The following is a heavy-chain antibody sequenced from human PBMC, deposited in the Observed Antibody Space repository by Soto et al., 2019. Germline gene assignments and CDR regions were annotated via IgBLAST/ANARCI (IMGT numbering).Heavy chain of an antibody. CDR3: AREGGYCSGGSCYSDYYYGMDV. J-gene: IGHJ6*02. Sequence: GGSLRISCAASGFTFSSYSMNWVRQAPGKGLEWVAVIWYDGSNKYYADSVKGRFTISRDNSKNTLYLQMNSLRAEDTAVYYCAREGGYCSGGSCYSDYYYGMDVWGQGTTVTVSS. CDR1: GFTFSSYS. CDR2: IWYDGSNK. V-gene: IGHV3-33*08. D-gene: IGHD2-15*01.